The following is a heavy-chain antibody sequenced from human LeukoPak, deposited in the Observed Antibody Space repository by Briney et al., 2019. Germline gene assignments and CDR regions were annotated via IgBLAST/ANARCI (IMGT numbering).Heavy chain of an antibody. D-gene: IGHD1-26*01. Sequence: ASVKVSCKASGYTFTGYYMHWVRQAPGQGLEWMGWISAYNGNTNYAQKLQGRVTMTTDTSTSTAYMELRSLRSDDTAVYYCARLQKWELQHYWGQGTLVTVSS. J-gene: IGHJ4*02. V-gene: IGHV1-18*04. CDR3: ARLQKWELQHY. CDR1: GYTFTGYY. CDR2: ISAYNGNT.